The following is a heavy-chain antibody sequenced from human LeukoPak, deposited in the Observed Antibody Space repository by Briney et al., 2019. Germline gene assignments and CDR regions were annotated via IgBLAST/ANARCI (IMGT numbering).Heavy chain of an antibody. CDR3: ASFTNTAFGY. D-gene: IGHD5-18*01. CDR2: IILIFVTP. J-gene: IGHJ4*02. CDR1: GGPLTGFV. V-gene: IGHV1-69*05. Sequence: GSSVKVSCKAPGGPLTGFVASWGRQTPEQGLEWRGGIILIFVTPNTAQKFQGRVTITTDESTSTAYMELSSLRSEDTAVYCCASFTNTAFGYWGQGTLVTVSS.